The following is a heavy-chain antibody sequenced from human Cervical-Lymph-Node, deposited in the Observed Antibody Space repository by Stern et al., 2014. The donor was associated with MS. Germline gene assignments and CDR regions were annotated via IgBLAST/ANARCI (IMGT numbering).Heavy chain of an antibody. D-gene: IGHD6-6*01. CDR1: GLTFSSYS. CDR3: ARGIAARPNWFDP. CDR2: ISSSSSYI. V-gene: IGHV3-21*01. J-gene: IGHJ5*02. Sequence: EVQLVESGGGLVKPGGSLRLSCAASGLTFSSYSMNWVRQAPGKGLEWVSSISSSSSYIYYADSVKGRFTISRDNAKNSLYLQMNSLRAEDTAVYYCARGIAARPNWFDPWGQGTLVTVSS.